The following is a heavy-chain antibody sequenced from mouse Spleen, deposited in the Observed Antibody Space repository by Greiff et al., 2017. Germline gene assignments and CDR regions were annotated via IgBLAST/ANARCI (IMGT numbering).Heavy chain of an antibody. Sequence: EVKLMESGGGLVQPGGSRKLSCAASGFTFSSFGMHWVRQAPEKGLEWVAYISSGSSTIYYADTVKGRFTISRDNHKNTLFLQMTSLRSEDTAMYYCARDLYGAMDYWGQGTSVTVSS. V-gene: IGHV5-17*02. CDR1: GFTFSSFG. D-gene: IGHD1-1*01. CDR3: ARDLYGAMDY. CDR2: ISSGSSTI. J-gene: IGHJ4*01.